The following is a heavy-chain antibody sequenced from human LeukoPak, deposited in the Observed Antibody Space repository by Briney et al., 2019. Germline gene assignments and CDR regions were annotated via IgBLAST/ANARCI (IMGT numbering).Heavy chain of an antibody. CDR2: ISSSSSYI. CDR1: GFTFSSYS. V-gene: IGHV3-21*01. Sequence: GGSLRLSCAASGFTFSSYSMSWVRQAPGKGLEWVSSISSSSSYIYYADSVKGRFTISRDNAKNSLYLQMNSLRAEDTAVYYCARDLSPLYYYYGMDVWGQGTTVTVSS. J-gene: IGHJ6*02. CDR3: ARDLSPLYYYYGMDV.